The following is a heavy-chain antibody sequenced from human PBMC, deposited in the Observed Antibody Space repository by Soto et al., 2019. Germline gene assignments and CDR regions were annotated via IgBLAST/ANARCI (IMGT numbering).Heavy chain of an antibody. Sequence: GASVKVSCKASGYTFTGYYMHWVRQAPGQGLEWMGWINPNSGGTNYAQKFQGWATMTRDTSISTAYMELSRLRSDDTAVYYCARQGDYFFNYMDVWGKGTTVTVSS. CDR3: ARQGDYFFNYMDV. CDR1: GYTFTGYY. CDR2: INPNSGGT. V-gene: IGHV1-2*04. J-gene: IGHJ6*03.